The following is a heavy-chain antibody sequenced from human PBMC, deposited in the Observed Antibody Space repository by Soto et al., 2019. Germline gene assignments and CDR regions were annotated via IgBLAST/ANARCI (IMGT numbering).Heavy chain of an antibody. J-gene: IGHJ4*02. CDR1: GFTFSSYA. CDR3: ARDRSYYDSSGYYTEGH. D-gene: IGHD3-22*01. CDR2: ISYDGSNK. Sequence: QVQLVESGGGVVQPGRSLRLSCAASGFTFSSYAMHWVRQAPGKGLEWVAVISYDGSNKYYADSVKGRFTISRDNSKNTLYLQMNSLRAEDTAVYYCARDRSYYDSSGYYTEGHWGQGTLVTVSS. V-gene: IGHV3-30-3*01.